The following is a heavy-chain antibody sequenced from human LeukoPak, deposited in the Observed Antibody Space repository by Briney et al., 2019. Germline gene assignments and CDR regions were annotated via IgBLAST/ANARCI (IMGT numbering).Heavy chain of an antibody. D-gene: IGHD6-13*01. CDR2: INHSGST. V-gene: IGHV4-34*01. Sequence: SETLSLTCAVYGGSFSGYYWSWIRQPPGKGLERIGEINHSGSTNYNPSLKSRVTISVDTSKNQFSLRLSSVTAADTAVYYCAREGNGDSSSWTVKIDYWGQGTLVTVSS. CDR3: AREGNGDSSSWTVKIDY. J-gene: IGHJ4*02. CDR1: GGSFSGYY.